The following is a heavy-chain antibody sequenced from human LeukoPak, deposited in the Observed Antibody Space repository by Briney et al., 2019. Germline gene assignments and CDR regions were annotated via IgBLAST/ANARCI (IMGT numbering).Heavy chain of an antibody. V-gene: IGHV3-30*04. CDR2: ISDDGSSK. J-gene: IGHJ3*02. Sequence: PGGSLRLSCTASGFTFSNHAMHWVRQAPGKGLEWVAVISDDGSSKYYADSVKGRFTISRDNSKNTLYLQINSLRAEDTAVYYCAGVDDLDAFDIWGQGTMVTVSS. D-gene: IGHD2-2*03. CDR1: GFTFSNHA. CDR3: AGVDDLDAFDI.